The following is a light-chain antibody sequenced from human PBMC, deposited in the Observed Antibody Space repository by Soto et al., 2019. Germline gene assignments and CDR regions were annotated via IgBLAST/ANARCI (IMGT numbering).Light chain of an antibody. CDR1: QSISRY. V-gene: IGKV1-39*01. CDR2: DAS. Sequence: DIQMTQSPSSLSASVGDRVTITCRASQSISRYLNWYQQKPGKAPNLLIYDASTLHSGVPSRFSGGGSGTDFTLTISSLQPEDFATYYCQQVNVYPSTFGGGTKVEIK. CDR3: QQVNVYPST. J-gene: IGKJ4*01.